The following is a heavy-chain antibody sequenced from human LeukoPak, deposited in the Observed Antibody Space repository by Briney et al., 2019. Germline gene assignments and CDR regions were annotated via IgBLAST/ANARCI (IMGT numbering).Heavy chain of an antibody. J-gene: IGHJ4*02. CDR1: GFTFSSYG. CDR3: AKVSSN. V-gene: IGHV3-30*02. D-gene: IGHD2-8*01. Sequence: GGSLRLSCAASGFTFSSYGMHWVRQAPGKGLEWVAFIRYEGSNKYYADSGKGRFNIARDNSKNTLYLQMNSLRAEDTAVYYCAKVSSNWGQGTLVTVSS. CDR2: IRYEGSNK.